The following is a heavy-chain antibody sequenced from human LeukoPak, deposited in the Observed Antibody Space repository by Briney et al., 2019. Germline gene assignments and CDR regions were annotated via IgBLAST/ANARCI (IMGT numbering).Heavy chain of an antibody. V-gene: IGHV3-21*01. J-gene: IGHJ4*02. CDR3: AREIVSSNSFDT. Sequence: GGSLRLSCAASGFTFSSYTLNWVRQAPGKGLEWVSSISSAGGYIYYADSVRGRFTISRDNAKNSLYLQMNSLRAVDTAVYYCAREIVSSNSFDTWGQGTLVTVSS. CDR1: GFTFSSYT. D-gene: IGHD2-2*01. CDR2: ISSAGGYI.